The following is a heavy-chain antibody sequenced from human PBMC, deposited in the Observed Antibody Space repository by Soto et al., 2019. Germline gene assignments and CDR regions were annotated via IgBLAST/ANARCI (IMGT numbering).Heavy chain of an antibody. CDR3: ARAIFGVGVDY. CDR2: IYYSGST. Sequence: PSETLSLTCTVSGGSISSYYWSWIRQPPGKGLEWIGYIYYSGSTNYNPSLKSRVTISVDTSKNQFSLKLSSVTAADTAVYYCARAIFGVGVDYWGQGTLVTVS. CDR1: GGSISSYY. D-gene: IGHD3-3*01. V-gene: IGHV4-59*12. J-gene: IGHJ4*02.